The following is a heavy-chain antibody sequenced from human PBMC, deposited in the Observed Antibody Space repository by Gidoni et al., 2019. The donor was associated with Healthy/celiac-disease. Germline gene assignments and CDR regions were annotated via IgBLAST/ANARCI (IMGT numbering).Heavy chain of an antibody. CDR1: GGPISSRNW. J-gene: IGHJ4*02. Sequence: QVQLQESGPGLVTPSGTLSPTCAVSGGPISSRNWWSWVRQPPGKGLEWIGEIYHSGSTNYNPSLKSRVTISVDKSKNQFSLKLSSVTAADTAVYYCARSRGGRYYDSSGYYYEGPFFDYWGQGTLVTASS. V-gene: IGHV4-4*02. CDR2: IYHSGST. D-gene: IGHD3-22*01. CDR3: ARSRGGRYYDSSGYYYEGPFFDY.